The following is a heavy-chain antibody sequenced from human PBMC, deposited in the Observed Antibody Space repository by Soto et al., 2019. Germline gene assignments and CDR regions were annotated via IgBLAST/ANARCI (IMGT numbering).Heavy chain of an antibody. V-gene: IGHV3-23*01. Sequence: EVQLLESGGRLVQPGGSLRLSCAASGFTFSSYAMSWVRQAPGKGLEWVSAISGSGGSTYYADSVKGRFTISSDNSKNPLNLQMNSLRAEDTAVYYCAKPDLPPVYSSGWYTELDYWGQGTLVTVSS. CDR1: GFTFSSYA. CDR2: ISGSGGST. D-gene: IGHD6-19*01. CDR3: AKPDLPPVYSSGWYTELDY. J-gene: IGHJ4*02.